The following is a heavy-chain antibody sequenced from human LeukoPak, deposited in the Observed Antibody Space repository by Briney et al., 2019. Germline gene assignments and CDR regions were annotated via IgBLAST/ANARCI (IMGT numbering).Heavy chain of an antibody. D-gene: IGHD2-2*01. CDR2: INAGNGNT. J-gene: IGHJ5*02. Sequence: ASVKVSCKASGYTFTSYAMHWVRQAPGQRLEWMGWINAGNGNTKYSQKFQGRVTITRDTSASTAYMELSSLRSEDTAVYYCARAFVVVPAAIPSFDPWGQGTLVTVSS. CDR1: GYTFTSYA. V-gene: IGHV1-3*01. CDR3: ARAFVVVPAAIPSFDP.